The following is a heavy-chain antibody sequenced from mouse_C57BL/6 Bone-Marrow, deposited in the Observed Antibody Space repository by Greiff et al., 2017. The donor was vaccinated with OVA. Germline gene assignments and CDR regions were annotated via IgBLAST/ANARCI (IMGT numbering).Heavy chain of an antibody. V-gene: IGHV1-54*01. J-gene: IGHJ2*01. CDR2: INPGSGGT. Sequence: LQESGAELVRPGTSVKVSCKASGYAFTNYLIEWVKQRPGQGLEWIGVINPGSGGTNYNEKFKGKATLTADKSSSTAYMQLSSLTSEDSAVYFCARTPGRYFDYWGQGTTLTVSS. CDR1: GYAFTNYL. D-gene: IGHD1-1*01. CDR3: ARTPGRYFDY.